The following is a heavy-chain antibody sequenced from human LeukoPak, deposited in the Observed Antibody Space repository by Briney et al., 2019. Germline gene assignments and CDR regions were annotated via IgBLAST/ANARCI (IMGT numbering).Heavy chain of an antibody. Sequence: SETLSLTCTASGGSISSYYWSWIRQPPGKGLEWIGYIYYSGSTNYNPSLKSRVTISVDTSKNQFSLKLSSVTAADTAVYYCAISGGTGDYDYWGQGTLVTVSS. CDR3: AISGGTGDYDY. CDR2: IYYSGST. V-gene: IGHV4-59*01. CDR1: GGSISSYY. J-gene: IGHJ4*02. D-gene: IGHD4-23*01.